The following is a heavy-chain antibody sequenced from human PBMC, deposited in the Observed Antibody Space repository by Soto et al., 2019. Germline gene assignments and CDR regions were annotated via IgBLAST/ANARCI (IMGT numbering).Heavy chain of an antibody. V-gene: IGHV3-48*01. D-gene: IGHD4-17*01. Sequence: EVQLVESGGGLVQPGGSLRLSCAASGFTFSDYSMNWVRQAPGKGLEWVSYITSSSSTIYYADSVKGRFTISRDNAKNSLYLQMNSLRTEDTAGYYCALRLTTDGNYWGQGTLVTVSS. CDR3: ALRLTTDGNY. J-gene: IGHJ4*02. CDR2: ITSSSSTI. CDR1: GFTFSDYS.